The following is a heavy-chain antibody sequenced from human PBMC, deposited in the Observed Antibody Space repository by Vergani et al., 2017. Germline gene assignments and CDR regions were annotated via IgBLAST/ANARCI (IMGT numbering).Heavy chain of an antibody. CDR2: IYYTGST. J-gene: IGHJ4*02. Sequence: QVQLQESGPGLVKPSQTLSLTCSVSGGSISSDDYYWSWIRQPPGKGLEWIGYIYYTGSTYYNPSLKSRVTMSVDTSKNQFSLKLSSVTAADTAVYYCAREYSSSVGFLAYWGQGALVTVSS. D-gene: IGHD6-6*01. CDR1: GGSISSDDYY. V-gene: IGHV4-30-4*08. CDR3: AREYSSSVGFLAY.